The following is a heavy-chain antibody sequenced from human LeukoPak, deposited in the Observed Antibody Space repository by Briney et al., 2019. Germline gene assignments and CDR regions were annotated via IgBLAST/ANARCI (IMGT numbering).Heavy chain of an antibody. CDR1: GFTFSSYA. J-gene: IGHJ4*02. V-gene: IGHV3-23*01. Sequence: GGSLRLSCAASGFTFSSYAMSWVRQAPGKGLEWVSAISGSGGTTYYADSVKGRFTISRDNSKNTLYLQMNGLRAEDTAVYYCAKSTTVTMYDYWGQGTLVTVSS. CDR3: AKSTTVTMYDY. D-gene: IGHD4-17*01. CDR2: ISGSGGTT.